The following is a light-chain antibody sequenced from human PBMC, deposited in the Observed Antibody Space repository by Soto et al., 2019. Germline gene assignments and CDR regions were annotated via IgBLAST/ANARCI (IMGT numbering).Light chain of an antibody. V-gene: IGKV3-20*01. J-gene: IGKJ1*01. CDR3: QQYGSSRT. CDR2: GAS. Sequence: EIVLTQSPGTLSLSPGERATLSCRASQSVSSSYLAWYQQKPGQAPRLLIYGASSRATGIPDRFSGSGSGTDFTLTISRLEPEDFAVYYCQQYGSSRTLGQGTKVEMK. CDR1: QSVSSSY.